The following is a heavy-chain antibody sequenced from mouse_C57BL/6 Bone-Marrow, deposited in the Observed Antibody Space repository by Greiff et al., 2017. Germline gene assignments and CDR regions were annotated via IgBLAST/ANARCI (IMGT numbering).Heavy chain of an antibody. CDR1: GFTFSSYG. V-gene: IGHV5-6*01. Sequence: EVQLVESGGDLVKPGGSLKLSCAASGFTFSSYGMSWVRQTPDKRLEWVATISSGGSYTYYPDSVKGRFTISRDNAKNTLYLQMSSLKAEDTAMYFYAILQRYYWGQGATLTVSS. J-gene: IGHJ2*01. CDR3: AILQRYY. CDR2: ISSGGSYT. D-gene: IGHD1-1*01.